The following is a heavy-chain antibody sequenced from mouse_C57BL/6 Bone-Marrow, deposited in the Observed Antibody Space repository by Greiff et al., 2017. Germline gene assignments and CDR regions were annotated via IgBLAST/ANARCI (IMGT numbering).Heavy chain of an antibody. Sequence: DVMLVESGGDLVKPGGSLKLSCAASGFTFSSYGMSWVRQTPDKRLEWVATISSGGSYTYYPDSVKGRFTISRDNAKNTLYLQMSSLKSEDTAMYYCAREAYYGSSRYYAMDYWGQGTSVTVSS. CDR2: ISSGGSYT. CDR3: AREAYYGSSRYYAMDY. D-gene: IGHD1-1*01. V-gene: IGHV5-6*02. CDR1: GFTFSSYG. J-gene: IGHJ4*01.